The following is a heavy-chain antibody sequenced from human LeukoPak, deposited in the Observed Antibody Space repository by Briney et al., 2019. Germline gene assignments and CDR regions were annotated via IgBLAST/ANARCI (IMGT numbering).Heavy chain of an antibody. CDR2: INHSGST. D-gene: IGHD2-2*01. V-gene: IGHV4-34*01. Sequence: PSETLSLTCAVYGGSFSDYYWSWIRQPPGKGLEWIGEINHSGSTNYNPSLKSRVTISVDTSKNQFSLKLTSVTAADTAVYYCARGEASDQPRPNWFDPWGQGTLVTVSS. J-gene: IGHJ5*02. CDR3: ARGEASDQPRPNWFDP. CDR1: GGSFSDYY.